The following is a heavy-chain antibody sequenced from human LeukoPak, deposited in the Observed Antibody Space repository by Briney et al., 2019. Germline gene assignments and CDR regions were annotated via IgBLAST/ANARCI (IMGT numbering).Heavy chain of an antibody. Sequence: ASVKVSCKASGYTFTGYYMHWVRQAPGQGLEWTGWINPNSGGTNYAQKFQGRVTMTRDTSISTAYMELSRLRSDDTAVYYCARFQGSYGDFDYWGQGTLVTVSS. J-gene: IGHJ4*02. CDR3: ARFQGSYGDFDY. V-gene: IGHV1-2*02. CDR2: INPNSGGT. CDR1: GYTFTGYY. D-gene: IGHD1-26*01.